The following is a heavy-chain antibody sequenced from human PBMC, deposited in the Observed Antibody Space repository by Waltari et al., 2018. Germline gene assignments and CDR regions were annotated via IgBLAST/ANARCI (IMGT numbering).Heavy chain of an antibody. CDR3: ASRYYFDY. CDR2: IKQDGSEK. J-gene: IGHJ4*02. Sequence: EVQLVETGGGLVQPGGSLRLSCAASGLPFSRYWMSWVRQAPGKGLEWVANIKQDGSEKYYVDSVKGRFTISRDNAKNSLFLQMNSLRAEDTAVYYCASRYYFDYWGLGTLVTVSS. V-gene: IGHV3-7*01. CDR1: GLPFSRYW.